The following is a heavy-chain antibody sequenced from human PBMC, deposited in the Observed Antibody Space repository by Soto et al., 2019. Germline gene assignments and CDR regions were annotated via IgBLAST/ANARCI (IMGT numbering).Heavy chain of an antibody. CDR3: AKVALWFGELLYPSNFDY. CDR2: ISGSGGST. D-gene: IGHD3-10*01. Sequence: GGSLRLSCAASGFTFSSYAMSWVRQAPGKGLEWVSAISGSGGSTYYADSVKGRFTISRDNSKNTLYLQMNSLRAEDTAVYYCAKVALWFGELLYPSNFDYWGQGTLVTVS. CDR1: GFTFSSYA. J-gene: IGHJ4*02. V-gene: IGHV3-23*01.